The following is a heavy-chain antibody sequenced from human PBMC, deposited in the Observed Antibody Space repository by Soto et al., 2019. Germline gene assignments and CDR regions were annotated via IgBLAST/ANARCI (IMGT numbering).Heavy chain of an antibody. CDR3: ARSGGLDRDFNY. J-gene: IGHJ4*02. CDR1: GGTFSSDS. Sequence: QVQLVQSGAEVKKPGSSVKVSCKASGGTFSSDSFSWVQQAPGQGLEWMGGIIPMFDTPIYAQKFQDRVTITADESTSTAYMQLSSLRSGDTAVYYCARSGGLDRDFNYRGQGSLVIVSS. V-gene: IGHV1-69*12. D-gene: IGHD2-15*01. CDR2: IIPMFDTP.